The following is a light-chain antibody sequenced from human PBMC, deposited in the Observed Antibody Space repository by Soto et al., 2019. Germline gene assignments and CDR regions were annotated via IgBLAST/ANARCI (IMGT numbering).Light chain of an antibody. J-gene: IGLJ1*01. Sequence: QSALTQPRSVSGSPGQSVTISCTGSSSNLGIYDFVSWFQQHPGKAPKLIIYNVSERPLGVPARFSGPKSGKTASLTISGLQGDDEADYFCCSYGGYYDYVFGTGTKVTVL. CDR1: SSNLGIYDF. CDR3: CSYGGYYDYV. CDR2: NVS. V-gene: IGLV2-11*01.